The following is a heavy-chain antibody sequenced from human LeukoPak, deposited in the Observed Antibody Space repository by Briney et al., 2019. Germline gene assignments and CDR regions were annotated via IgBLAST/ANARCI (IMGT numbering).Heavy chain of an antibody. J-gene: IGHJ6*02. CDR2: IKSNSDGGTT. V-gene: IGHV3-15*01. D-gene: IGHD3-3*01. Sequence: GGSLRLSCATSGFXFSNAWMSWVRQAPGKGLEWIGRIKSNSDGGTTDYAAPVKGRFTISRDDSKNTLYLQMNSLRAEDTAVYYCAKGDFYGDYPYGMDVWGQGTTVTVSS. CDR1: GFXFSNAW. CDR3: AKGDFYGDYPYGMDV.